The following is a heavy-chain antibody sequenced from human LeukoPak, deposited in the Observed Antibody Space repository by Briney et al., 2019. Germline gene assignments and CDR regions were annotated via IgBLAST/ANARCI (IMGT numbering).Heavy chain of an antibody. Sequence: PSETLSLTCTVSGGSISSFYWSWIRQPPGKGLEWIGYIYYTGSTNYNSSLRSRVTISVDTSKNQFSLKLSSVTAADTAVYYCARDHPSGGNRAIDYWGQGTLVTVSS. J-gene: IGHJ4*02. CDR2: IYYTGST. CDR3: ARDHPSGGNRAIDY. D-gene: IGHD4-23*01. V-gene: IGHV4-59*12. CDR1: GGSISSFY.